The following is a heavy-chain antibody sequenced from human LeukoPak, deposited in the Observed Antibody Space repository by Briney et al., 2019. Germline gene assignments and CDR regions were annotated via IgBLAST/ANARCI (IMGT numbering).Heavy chain of an antibody. J-gene: IGHJ5*02. V-gene: IGHV4-61*02. CDR1: GGSISSGSYY. CDR3: ARGAVPAARFDP. Sequence: SQTLSLTCTVSGGSISSGSYYWSWIRQPAGKGLEWIGRIYTSGSTNYNPSLKSRVTISVDTSKNQFSLKLSSVTAADTAVYYCARGAVPAARFDPWGQGTLVTVSS. D-gene: IGHD2-2*01. CDR2: IYTSGST.